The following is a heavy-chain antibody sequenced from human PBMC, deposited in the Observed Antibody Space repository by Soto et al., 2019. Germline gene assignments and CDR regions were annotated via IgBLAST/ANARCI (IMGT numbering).Heavy chain of an antibody. J-gene: IGHJ6*01. V-gene: IGHV1-69*12. D-gene: IGHD1-1*01. CDR1: GGTFSSYA. CDR3: ARDPPKYNWRTGSHCYSGLDV. Sequence: QVQLVQSGAEVKKPGSSVKVSCKASGGTFSSYAISWVRQAPGQGLEWMGGIIPIFGTANYAQKFQGRVTITADESTSTAYMELSSLRSEDTAGYYCARDPPKYNWRTGSHCYSGLDVWGQGTTVTVSS. CDR2: IIPIFGTA.